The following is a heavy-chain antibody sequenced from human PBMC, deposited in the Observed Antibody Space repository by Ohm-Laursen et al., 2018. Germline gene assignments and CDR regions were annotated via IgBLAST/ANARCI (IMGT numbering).Heavy chain of an antibody. Sequence: SLRLSCTASGFTFSNYAMSWVRQAPGKGLEWVSGISGSGGNTYYTDSVKGRFTISRDNSKNTVSLQMNSLRAEDTAVYYCAKVGESSSSSSWSADYYGMDVCGQGITVTVSS. J-gene: IGHJ6*02. CDR2: ISGSGGNT. CDR1: GFTFSNYA. V-gene: IGHV3-23*01. D-gene: IGHD6-13*01. CDR3: AKVGESSSSSSWSADYYGMDV.